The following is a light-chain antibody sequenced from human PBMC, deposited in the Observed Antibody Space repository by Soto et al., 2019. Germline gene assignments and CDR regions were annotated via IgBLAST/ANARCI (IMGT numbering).Light chain of an antibody. CDR2: DVS. Sequence: QSVLTQPASGSGFPGQSITISCTGTSSDVGGYNYVSWYQQHPGKAPKLMIYDVSNRPSGVSNRFSGSKSGNTASLTISGLQAEDEADYYCSSYTSSSTLPSYVFGTGTKVTVL. CDR3: SSYTSSSTLPSYV. CDR1: SSDVGGYNY. V-gene: IGLV2-14*01. J-gene: IGLJ1*01.